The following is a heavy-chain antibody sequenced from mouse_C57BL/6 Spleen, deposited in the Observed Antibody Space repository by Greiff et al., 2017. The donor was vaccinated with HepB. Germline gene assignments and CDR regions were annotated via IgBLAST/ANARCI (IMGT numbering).Heavy chain of an antibody. CDR2: IYPGSGST. V-gene: IGHV1-55*01. D-gene: IGHD1-1*01. CDR3: ARSGGYGSSYAFAY. CDR1: GYTFTSYW. Sequence: QVHVKQSGAELVKPGASVKMSCKASGYTFTSYWITWVKQRPGQGLEWIGDIYPGSGSTNYNEKFKSKATLTVDTSSSTAYMQLSSLTSEDSAVYYCARSGGYGSSYAFAYWGQGTLVTVSA. J-gene: IGHJ3*01.